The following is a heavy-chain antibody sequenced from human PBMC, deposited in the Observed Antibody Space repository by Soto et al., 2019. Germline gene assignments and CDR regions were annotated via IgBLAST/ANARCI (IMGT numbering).Heavy chain of an antibody. D-gene: IGHD1-20*01. CDR1: GFTFSSSG. Sequence: QVQLVESGGGVVQPGRSLRLSCAASGFTFSSSGMHWVRQAPGKGLEWVAVISYDGSNKFYADSVKGRFTISRDNYRNTLDLQMTSLRAEDTAVYYCAKEFHSWNYFDYWGQGTLVTVSS. V-gene: IGHV3-30*18. CDR3: AKEFHSWNYFDY. J-gene: IGHJ4*02. CDR2: ISYDGSNK.